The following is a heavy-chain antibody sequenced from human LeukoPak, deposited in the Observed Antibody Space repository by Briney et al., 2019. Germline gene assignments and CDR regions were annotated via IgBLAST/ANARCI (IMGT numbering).Heavy chain of an antibody. D-gene: IGHD2-2*01. CDR3: ARASSKNGPSDP. J-gene: IGHJ5*02. Sequence: SGGSLRLSCAASGFTFSDSYTTWVRQAPGKGVEWVAYISGSGHDINYSDSVKGRFTISRDNAKNTLYLQMNSLRAEDTAVYYCARASSKNGPSDPWGQGTLVTVSS. V-gene: IGHV3-11*06. CDR2: ISGSGHDI. CDR1: GFTFSDSY.